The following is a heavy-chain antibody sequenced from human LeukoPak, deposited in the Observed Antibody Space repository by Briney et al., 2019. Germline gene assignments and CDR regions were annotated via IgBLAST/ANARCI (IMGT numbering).Heavy chain of an antibody. D-gene: IGHD3-22*01. CDR3: AREIYYYDSSGYGKARTFDY. J-gene: IGHJ4*02. CDR1: GGSISSYY. V-gene: IGHV4-59*01. Sequence: PSETLSLTCTVSGGSISSYYWSWIRQPPGKGLEWIGYIYYSGSTNYNPSLKSRATISVDTSKNQFSLKLSSVTAADTAVYYCAREIYYYDSSGYGKARTFDYWGQGTLVTVSS. CDR2: IYYSGST.